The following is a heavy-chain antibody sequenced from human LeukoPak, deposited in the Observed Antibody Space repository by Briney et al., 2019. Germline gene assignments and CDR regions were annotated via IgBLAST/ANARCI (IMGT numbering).Heavy chain of an antibody. D-gene: IGHD3-9*01. CDR2: ISAYNGNT. J-gene: IGHJ4*02. CDR1: GYTFTSYG. Sequence: ASVKVSCKASGYTFTSYGISWVRQAPGQGLEWMGWISAYNGNTNYAQRLQGRVTMTTDTSTSTAYTELRSLRSDDTAVYYCARNNILTGYYLPFDYWGQGTLVTVSS. V-gene: IGHV1-18*01. CDR3: ARNNILTGYYLPFDY.